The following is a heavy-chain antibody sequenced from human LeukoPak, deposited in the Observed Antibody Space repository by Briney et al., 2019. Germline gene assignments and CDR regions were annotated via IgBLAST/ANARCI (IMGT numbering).Heavy chain of an antibody. CDR1: GGSISSGGYY. V-gene: IGHV4-31*03. D-gene: IGHD2-15*01. CDR2: IYYSGST. CDR3: ARRERQYCSGGSCYSAFDY. J-gene: IGHJ4*02. Sequence: PSETLSLTCTVSGGSISSGGYYWIWMPPPPGKGLVGFGYIYYSGSTYYNPSLNSRVTISVDTSKNQFSLKLSSVTAADTAVYSCARRERQYCSGGSCYSAFDYWGQGTLVTVSS.